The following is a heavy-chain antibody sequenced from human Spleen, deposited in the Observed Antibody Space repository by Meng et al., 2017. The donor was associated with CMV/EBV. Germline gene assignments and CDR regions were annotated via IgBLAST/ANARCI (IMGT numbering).Heavy chain of an antibody. CDR3: ARDLSAGRPDVYYGMDV. Sequence: GESLKISCAASGFNFNNFAMSWVRQAPEKGLEWVSSFSITGGPTYYADSVKGRFTVSRDDSKNTLYLQMDSLRAEDTAVYYCARDLSAGRPDVYYGMDVWGQGTTVTVSS. CDR1: GFNFNNFA. J-gene: IGHJ6*02. CDR2: FSITGGPT. D-gene: IGHD6-6*01. V-gene: IGHV3-23*01.